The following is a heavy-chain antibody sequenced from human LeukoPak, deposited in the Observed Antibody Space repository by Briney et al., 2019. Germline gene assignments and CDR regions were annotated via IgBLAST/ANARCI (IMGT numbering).Heavy chain of an antibody. D-gene: IGHD2-2*01. V-gene: IGHV3-7*01. J-gene: IGHJ3*02. Sequence: GGSLRLSCAASGFTFSSYWMSWVRQAPGKGLEWVANIKQDGSEKYYVDSVKGRFTISRDNAKNSLYLQMNSLRAEDTAVYYCARGYCSSTSCYDDAFDIWGQGTMVTVSS. CDR1: GFTFSSYW. CDR3: ARGYCSSTSCYDDAFDI. CDR2: IKQDGSEK.